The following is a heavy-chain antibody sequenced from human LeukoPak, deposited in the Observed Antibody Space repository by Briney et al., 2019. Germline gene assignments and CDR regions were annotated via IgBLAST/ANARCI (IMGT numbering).Heavy chain of an antibody. D-gene: IGHD3-22*01. CDR2: ISYDGSSE. V-gene: IGHV3-30*18. CDR3: AKPPYDSSGYYQSTFEY. J-gene: IGHJ4*02. CDR1: GFTFRSYG. Sequence: PGRSLRLSCAASGFTFRSYGMHWVRQAPGKGLEWVAVISYDGSSEYYADSVKGRFTISRDNSKNTLYLQMNSLRAADTAVYYCAKPPYDSSGYYQSTFEYWGQGTLVTVSS.